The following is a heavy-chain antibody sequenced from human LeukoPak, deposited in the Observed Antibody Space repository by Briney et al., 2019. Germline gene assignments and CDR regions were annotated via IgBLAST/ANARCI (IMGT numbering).Heavy chain of an antibody. D-gene: IGHD3-22*01. CDR1: RFTFSSYG. CDR3: ARAAYDSSGYLTL. V-gene: IGHV3-33*01. Sequence: GGSLRLSCAASRFTFSSYGMHWVRQAPGKGLEWVAVIWYDGTSKYYADSVKGRFTISRDNSKNTLFLQMNSLRAEDTAVYYCARAAYDSSGYLTLWGQGTLVTVSS. J-gene: IGHJ4*02. CDR2: IWYDGTSK.